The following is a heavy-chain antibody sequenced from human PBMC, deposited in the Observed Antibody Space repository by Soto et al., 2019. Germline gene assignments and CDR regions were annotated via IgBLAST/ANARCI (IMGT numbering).Heavy chain of an antibody. CDR3: AKDGAYYQDGMSV. V-gene: IGHV3-43*01. CDR1: GFTFDDYT. J-gene: IGHJ6*02. CDR2: ISWDGGST. Sequence: GGSLRLSCAASGFTFDDYTMHWVRQAPGKGLEWVSLISWDGGSTYYADSVKGRFTISRDNSKNSLYLQMNSLRTEDTALYYCAKDGAYYQDGMSVCGQGTSVTGSS.